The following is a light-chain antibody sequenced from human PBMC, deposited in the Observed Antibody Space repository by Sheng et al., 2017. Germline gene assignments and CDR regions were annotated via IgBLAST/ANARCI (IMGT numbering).Light chain of an antibody. Sequence: QSALTQPASVSGSPGQSITISCTGTSSDVGGYIYVSWYQQHPGKAPKLMIYDVRSRPSGVSNRFSGSKSGNTASLTISGLQAEDEADYYCTSYTSSSTFVFGTGTKVTVL. CDR1: SSDVGGYIY. CDR2: DVR. J-gene: IGLJ1*01. V-gene: IGLV2-14*01. CDR3: TSYTSSSTFV.